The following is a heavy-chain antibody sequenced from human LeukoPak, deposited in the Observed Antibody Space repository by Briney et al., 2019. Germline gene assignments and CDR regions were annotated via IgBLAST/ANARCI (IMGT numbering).Heavy chain of an antibody. CDR2: IYHSGST. CDR3: ARDPGHGYFDY. Sequence: PSETLSLTCTVSGYSISSGYYWGWIRQPPGKGLEWIGSIYHSGSTYYNPSLKSRVTISVDTSKNQFSLKLSSVTAADTAVYYCARDPGHGYFDYWGQGTLVTVSS. J-gene: IGHJ4*02. V-gene: IGHV4-38-2*02. CDR1: GYSISSGYY.